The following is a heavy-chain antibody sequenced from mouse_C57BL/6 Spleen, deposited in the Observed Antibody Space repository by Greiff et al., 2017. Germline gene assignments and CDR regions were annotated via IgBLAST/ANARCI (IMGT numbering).Heavy chain of an antibody. J-gene: IGHJ2*01. CDR1: GYTFTSYW. D-gene: IGHD2-10*01. Sequence: EVQLQQSGTVLARPGASVKMSCKTSGYTFTSYWMHWVKQRPGQGLEWIGAIYPGNSDTSYNQKFKGKAKLTAVTSASTAYMELSSLTNEDSAVYYCTRPTTVRDYFDYWGQGTTLTVSS. V-gene: IGHV1-5*01. CDR2: IYPGNSDT. CDR3: TRPTTVRDYFDY.